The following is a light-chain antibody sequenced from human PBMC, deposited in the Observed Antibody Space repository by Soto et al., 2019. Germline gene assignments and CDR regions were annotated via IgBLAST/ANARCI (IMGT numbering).Light chain of an antibody. V-gene: IGKV3-11*01. CDR2: EAS. CDR3: QQRSDWPWT. J-gene: IGKJ1*01. CDR1: QSVSSY. Sequence: EIVVTQSPATLSFSPGERATLSCMASQSVSSYLAWYQQKPGQAPRLLMYEASNRATGIPARFSGGGSGTDFTLTIISLEPEDFAVYYCQQRSDWPWTFGQGTKVDIK.